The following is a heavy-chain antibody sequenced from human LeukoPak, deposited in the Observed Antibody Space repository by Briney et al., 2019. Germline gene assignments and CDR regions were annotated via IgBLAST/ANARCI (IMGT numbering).Heavy chain of an antibody. CDR3: ARYRYGSGSYDGMDV. CDR2: IYYSGST. J-gene: IGHJ6*02. CDR1: GGSISSYY. Sequence: SETLSLTCTVSGGSISSYYWSWIRQPPGKGLEWIGYIYYSGSTNYNPSLKSRVTISVDTSKNQFSLKLSSVTAADTAVYYCARYRYGSGSYDGMDVWGQGTTVTVSS. D-gene: IGHD3-10*01. V-gene: IGHV4-59*01.